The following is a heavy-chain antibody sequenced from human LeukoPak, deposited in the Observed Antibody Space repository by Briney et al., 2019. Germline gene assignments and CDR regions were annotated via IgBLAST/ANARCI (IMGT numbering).Heavy chain of an antibody. CDR3: ARMQTTGAFDM. CDR1: GYTFISYD. J-gene: IGHJ3*02. V-gene: IGHV1-18*01. D-gene: IGHD4-11*01. Sequence: ASVKVSCKTSGYTFISYDIVWVRQAPGQGLEWMGWISAYNGNTNYAQKFQGRVTMTTDTSTSTAYMELRSLRYDDTAVYYCARMQTTGAFDMWGQGTMATVSS. CDR2: ISAYNGNT.